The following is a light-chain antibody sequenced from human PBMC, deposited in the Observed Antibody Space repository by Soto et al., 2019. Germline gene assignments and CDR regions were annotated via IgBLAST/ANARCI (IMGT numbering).Light chain of an antibody. CDR3: PQYDSYPFS. V-gene: IGKV1-5*03. CDR1: QSINNW. J-gene: IGKJ4*01. CDR2: KAS. Sequence: QMTQSPSTLSASEGDRVTITCRASQSINNWWAWYQQKPGKAPTLLISKASNLKSGGPSRFSGTCSGTEFALTISSLQPADFAGYYCPQYDSYPFSFGGETKVEI.